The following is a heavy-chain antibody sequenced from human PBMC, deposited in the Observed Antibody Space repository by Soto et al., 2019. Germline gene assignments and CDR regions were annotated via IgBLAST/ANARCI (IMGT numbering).Heavy chain of an antibody. CDR3: ARILALGKGVEKRHYFDY. V-gene: IGHV2-26*01. D-gene: IGHD2-8*01. Sequence: PTETLTLTFTVSGFSLSNARMGVSWSRQPPGEALEWLAHIFSNDENSYSTSLKSRLTISKDTSKSQVVLTMTNMDPVDTATYYCARILALGKGVEKRHYFDYWGQGNLATVSS. CDR1: GFSLSNARMG. CDR2: IFSNDEN. J-gene: IGHJ4*02.